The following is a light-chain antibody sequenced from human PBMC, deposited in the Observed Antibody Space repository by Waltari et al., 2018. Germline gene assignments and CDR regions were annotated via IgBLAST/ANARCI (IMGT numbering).Light chain of an antibody. J-gene: IGKJ4*01. CDR1: QSVSSNY. CDR2: GAS. V-gene: IGKV3-20*01. Sequence: EIVLTQSPGTLSLSPGERATLSCRASQSVSSNYLGWYQQNPGQPPRLLIYGASSRATGIPDRFSGSGSGTDFTLTISRLEPEDFAVYYCQQYGSSPLTFGGGTKVEIK. CDR3: QQYGSSPLT.